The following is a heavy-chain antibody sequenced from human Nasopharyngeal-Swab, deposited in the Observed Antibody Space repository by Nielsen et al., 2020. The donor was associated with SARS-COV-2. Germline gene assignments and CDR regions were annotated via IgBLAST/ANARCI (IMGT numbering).Heavy chain of an antibody. Sequence: SETLSLTCAVSGDSITSGYFWGWIRQPPGKGLEWIGSMYHTGSTYYNPSPKSRVTISIDTSKNQFSLKLSSVTAADTAVYYCARLYISPRRFDPWGQGTLVTVSS. J-gene: IGHJ5*02. D-gene: IGHD2-2*02. CDR2: MYHTGST. CDR3: ARLYISPRRFDP. CDR1: GDSITSGYF. V-gene: IGHV4-38-2*01.